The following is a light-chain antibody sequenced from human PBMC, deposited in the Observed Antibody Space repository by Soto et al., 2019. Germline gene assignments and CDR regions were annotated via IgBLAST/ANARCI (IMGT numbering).Light chain of an antibody. Sequence: DIVMTQSPLSLPVTPGEPATISCRSSQSLLHRNGYNYLDWYLQKPGQSPQMLIYLGSNRASGVPDRFSGSGSGTDFTLKSSRVEAEDIGVYYCMQALQSPSFGQGTRLEIK. V-gene: IGKV2-28*01. CDR1: QSLLHRNGYNY. CDR2: LGS. CDR3: MQALQSPS. J-gene: IGKJ5*01.